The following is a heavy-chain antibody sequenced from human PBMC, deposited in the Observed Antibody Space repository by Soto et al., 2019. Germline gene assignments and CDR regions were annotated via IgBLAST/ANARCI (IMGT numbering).Heavy chain of an antibody. CDR1: GGSISSYD. CDR2: IYYSGST. Sequence: ETLCRTCTVSGGSISSYDWSWIRQPPGEGLEWIGYIYYSGSTNYNPSLKSRVTISVDTSKNQFSLKLSSVTAADTAVYYCERGVSSGYYGSYCGMDVRGPGTTVTLSS. V-gene: IGHV4-59*01. J-gene: IGHJ6*02. D-gene: IGHD3-22*01. CDR3: ERGVSSGYYGSYCGMDV.